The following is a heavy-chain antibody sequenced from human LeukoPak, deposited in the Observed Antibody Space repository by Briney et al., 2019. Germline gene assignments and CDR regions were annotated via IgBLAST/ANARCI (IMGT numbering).Heavy chain of an antibody. V-gene: IGHV1-18*01. Sequence: ASVKVSCKASGYTFTSYGISWVRQAPGQGLEWMGWISAYNGNTNYAQKLQGRVTMTTDTSTSTAYMELRSLRSDDTAVYYCARVRALDTAMAENDYWGQGTLVTVSS. CDR2: ISAYNGNT. CDR1: GYTFTSYG. CDR3: ARVRALDTAMAENDY. J-gene: IGHJ4*02. D-gene: IGHD5-18*01.